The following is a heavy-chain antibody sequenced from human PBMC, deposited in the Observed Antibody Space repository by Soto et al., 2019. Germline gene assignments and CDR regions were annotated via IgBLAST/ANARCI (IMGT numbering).Heavy chain of an antibody. Sequence: EVQLLESGGGLVRPGGSLRLSCAAFRFSFSSYSLSWVRQAPGKGLEWVSAISYSGTTTYYADSVKGRFTIARDTCKNTLYMEVTSLRAEDTAIYYCAKAGVTTVVPGRGHYYIDVWGEGTRVTVS. CDR1: RFSFSSYS. V-gene: IGHV3-23*01. D-gene: IGHD3-10*01. CDR3: AKAGVTTVVPGRGHYYIDV. CDR2: ISYSGTTT. J-gene: IGHJ6*03.